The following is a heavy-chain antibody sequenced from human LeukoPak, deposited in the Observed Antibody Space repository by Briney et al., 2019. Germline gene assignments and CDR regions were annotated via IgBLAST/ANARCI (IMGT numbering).Heavy chain of an antibody. D-gene: IGHD3-16*02. CDR3: ASWGDLSGYYYYYGMDV. J-gene: IGHJ6*02. Sequence: GASVKVPCKASGYTFTGYYMHWVRQAPGQGLEWMGWINPNSGGTNYAQKFQGRVTMTRDTSISTAYMELSRLRSDDTAVYYCASWGDLSGYYYYYGMDVWGQGTTVTVSS. CDR1: GYTFTGYY. V-gene: IGHV1-2*02. CDR2: INPNSGGT.